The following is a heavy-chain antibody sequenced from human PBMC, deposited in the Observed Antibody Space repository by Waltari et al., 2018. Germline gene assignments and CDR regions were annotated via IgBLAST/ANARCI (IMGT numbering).Heavy chain of an antibody. V-gene: IGHV4-59*01. CDR2: IYYSGAT. CDR1: VGSIRSYY. Sequence: QVQLQESGPGLVKPSETLSLTCTVPVGSIRSYYWSWFRQPQGKGLEWIGYIYYSGATNYNPSLKSRVTISVDTSKNQFSLKLSSVTAADTAVYYCARGFLEWFGPLDAFDIWGQGTMVTVSS. D-gene: IGHD3-3*01. J-gene: IGHJ3*02. CDR3: ARGFLEWFGPLDAFDI.